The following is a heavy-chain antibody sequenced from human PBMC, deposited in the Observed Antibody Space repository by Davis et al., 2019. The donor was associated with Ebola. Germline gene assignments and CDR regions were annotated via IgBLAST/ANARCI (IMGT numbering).Heavy chain of an antibody. CDR3: ARQRGYLKGPWFDP. CDR1: GGSFSGYY. Sequence: SETLSLTCAVYGGSFSGYYWSWIRQPPGKGLEWIGEINHSGSTNYNPSLKSRVTISVDTSKNQFSLKLSSVTAADTAVYYCARQRGYLKGPWFDPWGQGTLVTVSS. D-gene: IGHD5-12*01. J-gene: IGHJ5*02. V-gene: IGHV4-34*01. CDR2: INHSGST.